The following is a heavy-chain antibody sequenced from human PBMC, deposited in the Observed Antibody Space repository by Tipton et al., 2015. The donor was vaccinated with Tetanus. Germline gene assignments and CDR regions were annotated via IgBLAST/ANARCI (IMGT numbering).Heavy chain of an antibody. V-gene: IGHV3-33*08. CDR1: GFTFSGYA. D-gene: IGHD3-16*01. CDR3: ARRQVEGGAHFDH. Sequence: RSLRLSCAASGFTFSGYAMHWVRQAPGKGLEWVANIWYDGNNKYYADSVKGRFTISRDNSKKTLYLEMNSLRAEDSAVYYCARRQVEGGAHFDHWGQGTLVTVSS. CDR2: IWYDGNNK. J-gene: IGHJ4*02.